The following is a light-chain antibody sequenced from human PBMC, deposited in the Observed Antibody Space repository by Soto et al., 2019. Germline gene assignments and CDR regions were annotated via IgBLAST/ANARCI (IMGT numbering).Light chain of an antibody. Sequence: DIQMTQSPSTLSASVGDRVTITCRASQSISSWLAWYQQKPGKAPKLLIYKASSLESGVPSRFSGSGSGTEFTLTISSLQPDDFATYYCQTRRTFGQGTKLEIK. CDR2: KAS. CDR3: QTRRT. J-gene: IGKJ2*02. CDR1: QSISSW. V-gene: IGKV1-5*03.